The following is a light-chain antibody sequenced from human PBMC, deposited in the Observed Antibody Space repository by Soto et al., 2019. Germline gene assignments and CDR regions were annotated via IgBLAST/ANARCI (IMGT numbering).Light chain of an antibody. CDR1: HSISSY. CDR2: AAS. Sequence: DIQMTQAASSLTASVGDRVTNTCRASHSISSYLNWYQQKPGKAPKLLIYAASSLQSGVPSRFSGSGSGTDFTLTISSLQPEDFATYYCQQSYSTPITFGQGTRLEIK. CDR3: QQSYSTPIT. V-gene: IGKV1-39*01. J-gene: IGKJ5*01.